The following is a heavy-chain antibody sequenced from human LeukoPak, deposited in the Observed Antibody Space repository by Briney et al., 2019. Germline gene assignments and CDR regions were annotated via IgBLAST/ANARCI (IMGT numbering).Heavy chain of an antibody. CDR3: ARDKESGEGLDY. V-gene: IGHV1-2*04. CDR2: INPNSGGT. D-gene: IGHD4-17*01. CDR1: GYTFTGYY. Sequence: ASVTVSCKASGYTFTGYYMHWVRQAPGQGLEWMGWINPNSGGTNYAQKFQGWVTMTRDTSISTAYMELSRLRSDDTAVYYCARDKESGEGLDYWGQGTLVTVSS. J-gene: IGHJ4*02.